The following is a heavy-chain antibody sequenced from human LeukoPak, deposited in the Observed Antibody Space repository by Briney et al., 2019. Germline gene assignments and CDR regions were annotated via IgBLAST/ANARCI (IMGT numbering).Heavy chain of an antibody. Sequence: PSETLSLTCAVYGGSFSGYYWSWIRQPPGKGLEWIGEINHSGSTNYNPSLKSRVTISVDTSKNQFSLKLSSVTAADTAVYYCAGGKRQQWLDAFDIWGQGTMVTVSS. CDR1: GGSFSGYY. J-gene: IGHJ3*02. CDR2: INHSGST. D-gene: IGHD6-19*01. V-gene: IGHV4-34*01. CDR3: AGGKRQQWLDAFDI.